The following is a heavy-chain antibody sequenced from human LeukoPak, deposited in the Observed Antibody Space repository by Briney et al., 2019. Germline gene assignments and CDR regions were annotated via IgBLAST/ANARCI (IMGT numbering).Heavy chain of an antibody. CDR2: IKQDGSEK. J-gene: IGHJ4*02. CDR1: GFTLSSYW. CDR3: ARGNGFVIDY. V-gene: IGHV3-7*01. D-gene: IGHD2-8*01. Sequence: GGSLRLSCVASGFTLSSYWMNWVRQSPGKGLEWVAIIKQDGSEKYYVDSVKGRFTISRDNAKNSVYLQMNSLRAEDTAVYYCARGNGFVIDYWGQGTLATVSS.